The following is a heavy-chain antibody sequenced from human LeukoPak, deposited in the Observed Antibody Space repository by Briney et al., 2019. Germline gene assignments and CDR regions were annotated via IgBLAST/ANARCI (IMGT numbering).Heavy chain of an antibody. D-gene: IGHD2-21*02. CDR2: IKPNSGVT. CDR3: ARPTYCGSDCYFNFDY. Sequence: ASVEVSCKTSGYTFATYFMHWVRQAPGQGLEWMGYIKPNSGVTNYAQKFRGRVTMTWDTSISTAYIELSGLTSDDTAIYYCARPTYCGSDCYFNFDYWGQGTLVTVSS. J-gene: IGHJ4*02. CDR1: GYTFATYF. V-gene: IGHV1-2*02.